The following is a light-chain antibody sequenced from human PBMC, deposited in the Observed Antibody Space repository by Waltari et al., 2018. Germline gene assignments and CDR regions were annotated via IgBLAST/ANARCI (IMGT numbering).Light chain of an antibody. Sequence: DIVMTQSPDSLAVSLGARATINCKSTQSILYHSNNKNYLPWYKQKPGQPPKVLIYWASTRESGVPDRFSGSGSATDFTLTISSLQAEDVAVYYCQQYYSVPYTFGQGTKLEIK. CDR3: QQYYSVPYT. CDR1: QSILYHSNNKNY. V-gene: IGKV4-1*01. J-gene: IGKJ2*01. CDR2: WAS.